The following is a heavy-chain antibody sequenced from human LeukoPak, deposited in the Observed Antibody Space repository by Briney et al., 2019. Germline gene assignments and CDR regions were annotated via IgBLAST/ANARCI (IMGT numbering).Heavy chain of an antibody. CDR2: INHSGST. CDR3: TRHQRGSGLGGVDY. CDR1: GGSFSGYY. V-gene: IGHV4-34*01. Sequence: SETLSLTCAVYGGSFSGYYWSWIRQPPGKGLEWIGEINHSGSTNYNPSLNSRVTMSADTSNNHFSLTLNSVTAADAAVYYCTRHQRGSGLGGVDYWGQGSLVFVS. D-gene: IGHD6-19*01. J-gene: IGHJ4*02.